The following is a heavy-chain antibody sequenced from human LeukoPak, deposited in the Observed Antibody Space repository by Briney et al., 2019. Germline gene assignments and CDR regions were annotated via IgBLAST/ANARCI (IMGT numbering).Heavy chain of an antibody. CDR1: VDSISSYY. CDR2: IYYSGST. J-gene: IGHJ1*01. CDR3: ARVESGYGDYLHTALAEYFQH. D-gene: IGHD4-17*01. V-gene: IGHV4-59*01. Sequence: SETPSLTCIVSVDSISSYYWRWLPPPPERGGEWIGYIYYSGSTNYNPSLKSRVTISVDTSKNQFSLKLSSVTAADTAVYYCARVESGYGDYLHTALAEYFQHWGQGTLATVSS.